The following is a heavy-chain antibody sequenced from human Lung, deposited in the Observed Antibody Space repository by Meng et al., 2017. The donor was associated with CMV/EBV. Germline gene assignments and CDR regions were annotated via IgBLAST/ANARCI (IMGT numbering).Heavy chain of an antibody. CDR1: GGSISSSTYY. J-gene: IGHJ4*02. V-gene: IGHV4-39*07. Sequence: TVSGGSISSSTYYWGWIRQPPGMGLEWIGDIYDSGKTFYNPSLQSRVTLSVDTSKNQFSLKLSSVTAADTAVYYCARRLGRYFFDYWGQGRLVTVSS. CDR3: ARRLGRYFFDY. CDR2: IYDSGKT. D-gene: IGHD3-10*01.